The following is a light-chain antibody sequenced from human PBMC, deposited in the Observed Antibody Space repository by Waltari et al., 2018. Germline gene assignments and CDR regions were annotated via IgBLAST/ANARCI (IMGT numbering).Light chain of an antibody. V-gene: IGLV2-23*02. CDR1: SSDVGSYNL. J-gene: IGLJ2*01. Sequence: QSALTQPASVSGSPGQSITVSCTGNSSDVGSYNLVSWYQQHPGKAPKLLIFEVSQLPSGISNRFSGSKSGNTASLTVSGLQAEDGADYYCSSYAGNRSVVFGGGTKLTVL. CDR3: SSYAGNRSVV. CDR2: EVS.